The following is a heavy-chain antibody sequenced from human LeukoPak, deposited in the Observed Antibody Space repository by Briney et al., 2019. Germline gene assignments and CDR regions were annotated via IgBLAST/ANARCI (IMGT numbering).Heavy chain of an antibody. CDR2: IGISSGNT. D-gene: IGHD3-22*01. J-gene: IGHJ5*02. Sequence: GGSLRLSCAASGFNFIDYSMNWVRQAPGKGLGWISYIGISSGNTKYADSVKGRFTISRDNSKNTLYLQMNSLRAEDTAVYYCARDVYYYDSSGYPNWFDPWGQGTLVTVSS. CDR3: ARDVYYYDSSGYPNWFDP. CDR1: GFNFIDYS. V-gene: IGHV3-48*01.